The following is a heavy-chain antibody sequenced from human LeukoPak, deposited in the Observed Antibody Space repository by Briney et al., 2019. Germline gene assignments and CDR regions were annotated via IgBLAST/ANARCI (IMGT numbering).Heavy chain of an antibody. Sequence: GGSLRLSCAASGFTFSSYWVSWVRQAPGKGLEWVANIKQDGSEKYYVDSVKGRFTISRDNAKNSLYLQMNSLRAEDTAVYHCASLSYGDYVVGYWGQGTLVTVSS. CDR2: IKQDGSEK. CDR1: GFTFSSYW. V-gene: IGHV3-7*01. D-gene: IGHD4-17*01. CDR3: ASLSYGDYVVGY. J-gene: IGHJ4*02.